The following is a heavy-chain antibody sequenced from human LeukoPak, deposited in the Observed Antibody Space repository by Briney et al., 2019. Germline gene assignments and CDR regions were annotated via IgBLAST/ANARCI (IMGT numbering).Heavy chain of an antibody. J-gene: IGHJ4*02. Sequence: GGSLRLSCAASGFTFSSYGMHWVRQAPGKGLEWVAVISYDGSNKYYADSVKGRFTISRDNSKNTLYLQMNSLRAEDTAVYYCAKDGYCSSTSCSDYWGQGTLVTVSS. CDR3: AKDGYCSSTSCSDY. D-gene: IGHD2-2*03. V-gene: IGHV3-30*18. CDR2: ISYDGSNK. CDR1: GFTFSSYG.